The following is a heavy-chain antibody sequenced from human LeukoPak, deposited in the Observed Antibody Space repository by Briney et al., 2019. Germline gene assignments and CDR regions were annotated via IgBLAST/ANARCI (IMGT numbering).Heavy chain of an antibody. V-gene: IGHV4-30-4*08. CDR1: GGSISSGDYY. CDR3: ARFYYYDSSGYYRKYNWFDP. Sequence: PSETLSLTCTVSGGSISSGDYYWRWIRQPPGKVLEWIGYIYYSGSTYYNPSLKSRVTISVDTSKNQFSLKLSSVTAADTAVYYCARFYYYDSSGYYRKYNWFDPWGQGTLVTVSS. J-gene: IGHJ5*02. CDR2: IYYSGST. D-gene: IGHD3-22*01.